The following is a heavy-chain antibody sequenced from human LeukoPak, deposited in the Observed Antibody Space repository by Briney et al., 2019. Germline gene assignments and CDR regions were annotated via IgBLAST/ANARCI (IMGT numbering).Heavy chain of an antibody. V-gene: IGHV3-21*01. CDR2: ISSSSSYI. D-gene: IGHD2-2*01. J-gene: IGHJ4*02. Sequence: PGGSLRLSCAASGFTFSSYSMNWVRQAPGKGLEWVSSISSSSSYIYYADSVKGRFIISRDNAKNSLYLQMNSLRAEDTAVYYCARDFSTSSWPTYYFDYWGQGTLVTVSS. CDR1: GFTFSSYS. CDR3: ARDFSTSSWPTYYFDY.